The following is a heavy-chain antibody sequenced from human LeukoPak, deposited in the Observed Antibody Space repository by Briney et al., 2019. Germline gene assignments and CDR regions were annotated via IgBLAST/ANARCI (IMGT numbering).Heavy chain of an antibody. D-gene: IGHD3-3*01. Sequence: PGGSLRLSCTASGFTFGDYAMSWVRQAPGKGLEWVGFIRSKAYGGTTEYAASVKGRFTISRDDSKSIAYLQMNSLKTEDTAVYYCTREEEGITIFGVVTYYFDYWGQGTPVTVSS. V-gene: IGHV3-49*04. J-gene: IGHJ4*02. CDR2: IRSKAYGGTT. CDR1: GFTFGDYA. CDR3: TREEEGITIFGVVTYYFDY.